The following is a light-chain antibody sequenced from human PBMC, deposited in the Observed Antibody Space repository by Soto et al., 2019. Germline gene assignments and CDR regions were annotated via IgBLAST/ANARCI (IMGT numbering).Light chain of an antibody. CDR1: SSNLGNNY. CDR3: GTWDSSLSALV. J-gene: IGLJ2*01. Sequence: QSVLTQPPSVSAAPGQKVTISCSGSSSNLGNNYVSWYQQLPGTAPKLLIYENNKRPSGIPDRFSGSKSGTSATLGITGLQTGDEDDYYCGTWDSSLSALVFGGGTKLTVL. V-gene: IGLV1-51*02. CDR2: ENN.